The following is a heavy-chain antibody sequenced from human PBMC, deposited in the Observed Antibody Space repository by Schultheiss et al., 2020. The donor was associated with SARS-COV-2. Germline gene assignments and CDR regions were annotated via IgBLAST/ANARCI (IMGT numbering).Heavy chain of an antibody. CDR3: ARFNEAWYFDL. CDR1: GGSVSSGSYY. J-gene: IGHJ2*01. Sequence: SETLSLTCTVSGGSVSSGSYYWSWIRQPPGKGLEWIGYIYYSGSTNYNPSLKSRVTISVDTSKNQFSLKLSSVTAADTAVYYCARFNEAWYFDLWGRGTLVTVAS. V-gene: IGHV4-61*01. D-gene: IGHD2-8*01. CDR2: IYYSGST.